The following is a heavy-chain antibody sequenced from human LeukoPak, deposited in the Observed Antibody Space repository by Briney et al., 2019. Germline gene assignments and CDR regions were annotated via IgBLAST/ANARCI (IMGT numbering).Heavy chain of an antibody. CDR1: GFTFSSYA. D-gene: IGHD1/OR15-1a*01. CDR2: ISGSGGST. Sequence: PGGSLRLSCAASGFTFSSYAMSWVRQAPGKGLEWVSAISGSGGSTYYADSVKGRFTISRDNSKNTLYLEMNSLRAEDMAVYYCARSNCNSCYLGVWYYFDYWGQGALVTVSS. V-gene: IGHV3-23*01. J-gene: IGHJ4*02. CDR3: ARSNCNSCYLGVWYYFDY.